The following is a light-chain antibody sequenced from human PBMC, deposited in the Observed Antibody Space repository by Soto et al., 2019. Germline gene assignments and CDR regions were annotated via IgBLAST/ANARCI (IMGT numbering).Light chain of an antibody. J-gene: IGKJ1*01. CDR1: QSLLYSSNNKNY. V-gene: IGKV4-1*01. CDR3: QQYLSIPRT. Sequence: DVVMTQSPDSLAVSLGERATINCKSSQSLLYSSNNKNYLAWYQRKPGQPPKLLIYWASTRESGVPDRFSGSGSGTDFTLTISSLQAEDVAVYYCQQYLSIPRTLGQGTKVEIK. CDR2: WAS.